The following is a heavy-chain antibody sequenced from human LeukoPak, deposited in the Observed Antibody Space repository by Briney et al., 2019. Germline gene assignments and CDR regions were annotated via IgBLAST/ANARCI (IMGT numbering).Heavy chain of an antibody. CDR1: GGTFNNSA. Sequence: SVKVSCKASGGTFNNSAINWVRQAPGQGLEWMGRIIPILNIPNYAQKLQGRVTIAADKSTSTAYMELSSLRSGGTAVYYCAREKMEVGYYGLDVWGQGTTVTVSS. V-gene: IGHV1-69*04. D-gene: IGHD1-1*01. CDR3: AREKMEVGYYGLDV. J-gene: IGHJ6*02. CDR2: IIPILNIP.